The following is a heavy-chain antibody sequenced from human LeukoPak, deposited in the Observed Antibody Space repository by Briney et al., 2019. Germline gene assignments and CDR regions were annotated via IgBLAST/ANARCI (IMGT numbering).Heavy chain of an antibody. Sequence: GGSLRLSCAASGFTFSSYSMNWVRQAPGKGPERVSSISSSSSYIYYADSVKGRFTISRDNAKNSLYLQMNSLRAEDTAVYYCARRAVGATPDYWGQGTLVTVSS. CDR1: GFTFSSYS. CDR2: ISSSSSYI. V-gene: IGHV3-21*01. J-gene: IGHJ4*02. CDR3: ARRAVGATPDY. D-gene: IGHD1-26*01.